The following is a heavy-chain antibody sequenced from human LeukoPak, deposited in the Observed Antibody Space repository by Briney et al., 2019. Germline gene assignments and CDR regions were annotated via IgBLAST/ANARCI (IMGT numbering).Heavy chain of an antibody. V-gene: IGHV3-21*04. CDR1: GFTFSRYS. D-gene: IGHD5-24*01. CDR3: ARDQSEEMATISDY. CDR2: ISDSSSYI. Sequence: GGSLRLSCAASGFTFSRYSMNWVRQAPGKGLEWVSSISDSSSYIYYADSVKGRFTISRDNAKNTLYLQMNSLRAEDTAVYYCARDQSEEMATISDYWGQGTLVTVSS. J-gene: IGHJ4*02.